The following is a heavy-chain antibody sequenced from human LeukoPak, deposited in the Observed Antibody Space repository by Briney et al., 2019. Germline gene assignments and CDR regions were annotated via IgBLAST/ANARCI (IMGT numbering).Heavy chain of an antibody. CDR1: GFTFSSYS. CDR3: ARGPGIAAAGWHDAFDI. J-gene: IGHJ3*02. Sequence: GGSLRLSCAASGFTFSSYSMNWVRQAPGKGLEWVSSISSSSSYIYYADSVKGRFTISRDNAKNSLYLQMNSLRAEDTAVYYCARGPGIAAAGWHDAFDIWGQGTMVTVSS. CDR2: ISSSSSYI. D-gene: IGHD6-13*01. V-gene: IGHV3-21*01.